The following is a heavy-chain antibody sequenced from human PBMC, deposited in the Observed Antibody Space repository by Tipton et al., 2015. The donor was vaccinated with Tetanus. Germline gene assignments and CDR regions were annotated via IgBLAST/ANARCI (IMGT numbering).Heavy chain of an antibody. CDR3: ARAGSSGYYYYFDY. D-gene: IGHD3-22*01. J-gene: IGHJ4*02. CDR2: INHSGST. CDR1: GGSFSGYY. Sequence: TLSLTCAVYGGSFSGYYWSWIRQPPGKGLEWIGEINHSGSTNYNPSLKSRVTMSVDTSKNQFSLKLSSVTAADTAVYYCARAGSSGYYYYFDYWGQGTLVTVSS. V-gene: IGHV4-34*01.